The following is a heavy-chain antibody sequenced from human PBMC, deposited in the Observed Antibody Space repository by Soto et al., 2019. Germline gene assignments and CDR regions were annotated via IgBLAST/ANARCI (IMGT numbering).Heavy chain of an antibody. Sequence: PSETLSLTCTVSGGSVSSGSYYWSWIRHPPGKGLEWIGYIYYSGSTNYNPSLKSRVTISVDTSKNQFSLKLSSVTAADTAVYSFGRGKANWFDFWGQGILVTVSS. CDR1: GGSVSSGSYY. J-gene: IGHJ5*01. CDR3: GRGKANWFDF. CDR2: IYYSGST. V-gene: IGHV4-61*01. D-gene: IGHD6-13*01.